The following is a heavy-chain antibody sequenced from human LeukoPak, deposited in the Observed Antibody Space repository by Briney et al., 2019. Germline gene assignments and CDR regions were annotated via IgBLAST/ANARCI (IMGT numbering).Heavy chain of an antibody. CDR1: GGSISSSSYY. Sequence: PSETLSLTCTVSGGSISSSSYYWGWIRQPPGKGLEWIGSIYYSGSTYYNPSLKSRVTISVDTSKNQFSLKLSSVTAADTAVYYCARDWWPHYGMDVWAKGPRSPSP. CDR2: IYYSGST. D-gene: IGHD2-15*01. CDR3: ARDWWPHYGMDV. V-gene: IGHV4-39*07. J-gene: IGHJ6*02.